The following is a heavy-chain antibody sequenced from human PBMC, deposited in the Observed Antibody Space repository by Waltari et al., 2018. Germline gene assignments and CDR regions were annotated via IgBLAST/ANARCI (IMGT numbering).Heavy chain of an antibody. Sequence: QVQLQESGPGLVKPSQTLSLTCTVSGGSISSGDYYWSWIRQPPGKGLEWIGYIYYSGSTYYNPSLKSRVTISVDTSKNQFSLKLSSVTAADTAVYYCAREAVDWNYDYYYYYMDVWGKGTTVTVSS. D-gene: IGHD1-7*01. CDR2: IYYSGST. CDR1: GGSISSGDYY. V-gene: IGHV4-30-4*08. CDR3: AREAVDWNYDYYYYYMDV. J-gene: IGHJ6*03.